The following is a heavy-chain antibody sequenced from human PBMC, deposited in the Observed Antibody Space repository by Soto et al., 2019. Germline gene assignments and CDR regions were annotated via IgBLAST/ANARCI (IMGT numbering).Heavy chain of an antibody. D-gene: IGHD1-26*01. CDR3: AIEKVGAASVHVSDI. J-gene: IGHJ3*02. Sequence: EVQLVESGGGLVQPGGSLRLTCAASGFTFSIYSMNWVRQAPGKGLEWVSYIMPGSSHIFYAESVKGRFTISRDNAKNSLFLQMNSLTAEDTAVYYCAIEKVGAASVHVSDIWGQGTMVTVSS. CDR2: IMPGSSHI. V-gene: IGHV3-48*01. CDR1: GFTFSIYS.